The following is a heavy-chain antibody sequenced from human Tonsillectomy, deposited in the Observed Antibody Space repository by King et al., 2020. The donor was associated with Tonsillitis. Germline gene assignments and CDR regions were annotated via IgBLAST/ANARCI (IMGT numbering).Heavy chain of an antibody. D-gene: IGHD2-15*01. CDR3: ARAPRYSSGGSGYSLSSYYYGMEV. CDR2: IYYSGST. Sequence: QLQESGPGLVKPSQTLSLTCAVSGGSISSGGYSWSWIRQPPGKGLEWIGYIYYSGSTYYNPSIKNRVTISVDTSKNQFSLKLSSVTAEDTAVYYCARAPRYSSGGSGYSLSSYYYGMEVWGQGTTVTVSS. V-gene: IGHV4-30-4*07. CDR1: GGSISSGGYS. J-gene: IGHJ6*02.